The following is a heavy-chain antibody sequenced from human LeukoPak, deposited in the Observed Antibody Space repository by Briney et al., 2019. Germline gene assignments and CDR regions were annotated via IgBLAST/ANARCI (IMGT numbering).Heavy chain of an antibody. CDR2: MYYSGST. Sequence: SETLSLTCTVSGGSINSYYWSWIRQVPGKGLEWIGYMYYSGSTNYNPSLKSRVTISVNTSKNQFSLKLSSVTAADTAVYYCARATCYRDAFDIWGQGTMVTVSS. J-gene: IGHJ3*02. CDR1: GGSINSYY. D-gene: IGHD3-16*02. CDR3: ARATCYRDAFDI. V-gene: IGHV4-59*01.